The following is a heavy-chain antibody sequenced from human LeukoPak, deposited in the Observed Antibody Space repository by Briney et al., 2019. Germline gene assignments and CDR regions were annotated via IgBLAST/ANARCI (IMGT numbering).Heavy chain of an antibody. D-gene: IGHD3-22*01. CDR2: INHSGST. Sequence: SETLSLTCAVYGGSFSGYYWSWIRQPPGKGVEWIGEINHSGSTNYNPSLKSRVTISVDTSKNQFSLKLSSVTAADTAVYYCARGAMSLYYYDSSGILFDYWGQGTLDTVSS. V-gene: IGHV4-34*01. J-gene: IGHJ4*02. CDR3: ARGAMSLYYYDSSGILFDY. CDR1: GGSFSGYY.